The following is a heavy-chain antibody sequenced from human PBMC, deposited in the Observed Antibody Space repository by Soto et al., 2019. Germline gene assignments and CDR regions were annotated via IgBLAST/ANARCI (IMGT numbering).Heavy chain of an antibody. CDR3: ARSDGYNFDY. V-gene: IGHV4-31*03. CDR2: IYYSGTT. Sequence: SLTCTVSGGSISSGGYYWSWIRQHPGKGLEWIGYIYYSGTTYYNPSLKSRVAISVDTSKDQFSLNLSSVTAADTAVYYCARSDGYNFDYWGQGTLVTVSS. CDR1: GGSISSGGYY. J-gene: IGHJ4*02. D-gene: IGHD5-12*01.